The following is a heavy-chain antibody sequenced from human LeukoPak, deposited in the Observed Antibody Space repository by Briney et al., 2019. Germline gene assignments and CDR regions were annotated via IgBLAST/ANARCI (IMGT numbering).Heavy chain of an antibody. V-gene: IGHV1-2*02. CDR1: GYTFTGYY. Sequence: ASVKVSCKASGYTFTGYYMHWVRQAPGQGLEWMGWINPNSGGTNYAQKFQGRVTMTRDTSISTAYMELSRLRSDDTAVYYCARSIIVDTAMDATFDYWGQGTLVTVSS. J-gene: IGHJ4*02. CDR2: INPNSGGT. D-gene: IGHD5-18*01. CDR3: ARSIIVDTAMDATFDY.